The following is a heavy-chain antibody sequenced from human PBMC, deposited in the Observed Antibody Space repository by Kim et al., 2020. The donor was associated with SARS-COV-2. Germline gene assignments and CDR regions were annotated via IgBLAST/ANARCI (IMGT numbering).Heavy chain of an antibody. CDR1: GGSISSSSYY. J-gene: IGHJ5*02. CDR2: IYYSGST. V-gene: IGHV4-39*07. CDR3: ASSPFGELLVFVNWFDP. D-gene: IGHD3-10*01. Sequence: SETLSLTCTVSGGSISSSSYYWGWIRQPPGKGLEWVGSIYYSGSTYYNPSLKSRVTISVDTSKNQFSLKLSSVTAADTAVYYCASSPFGELLVFVNWFDPWGQGTLVTVSS.